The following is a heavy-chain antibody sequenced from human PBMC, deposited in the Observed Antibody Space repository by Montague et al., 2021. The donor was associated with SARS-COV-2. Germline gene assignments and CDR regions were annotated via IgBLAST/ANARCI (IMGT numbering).Heavy chain of an antibody. J-gene: IGHJ4*02. D-gene: IGHD5-24*01. V-gene: IGHV4-59*01. CDR2: IYYSGST. Sequence: SEILSLTCTVSGGSISSYYWSWIRQPPGEGLEWIGYIYYSGSTNYNPSLKSRVTISVDTSKNQFSLKLSSVTAADTAVYYCARVFPRWLQFDPYFDYWGQGTLVTASS. CDR1: GGSISSYY. CDR3: ARVFPRWLQFDPYFDY.